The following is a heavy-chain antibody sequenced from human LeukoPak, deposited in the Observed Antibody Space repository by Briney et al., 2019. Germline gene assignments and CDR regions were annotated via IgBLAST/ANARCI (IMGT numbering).Heavy chain of an antibody. CDR2: INPNSGGT. CDR1: GYTFTGYY. V-gene: IGHV1-2*02. Sequence: GASVKVSCKASGYTFTGYYMHWVRQAPGQGLEWMGWINPNSGGTNYAQKFQGRVTMTRDTSISTAYMELSRLRSDDTAVYYCARRGYSGYDSEAYYYYYMDVWGKGTTVTVSS. D-gene: IGHD5-12*01. CDR3: ARRGYSGYDSEAYYYYYMDV. J-gene: IGHJ6*03.